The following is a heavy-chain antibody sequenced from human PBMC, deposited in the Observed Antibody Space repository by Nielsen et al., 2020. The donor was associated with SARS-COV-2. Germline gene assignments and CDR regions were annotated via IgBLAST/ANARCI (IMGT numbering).Heavy chain of an antibody. Sequence: GGSLRLSCAASGFTFSSYSMNWVRQAPGKGLEWVSYISSSSSTIYYADSVKGRFTISRDNAKNTLSLQMNSLRAEDTAVYYCARALDWYFDLWGRGTLVTVSS. V-gene: IGHV3-48*04. CDR3: ARALDWYFDL. CDR1: GFTFSSYS. CDR2: ISSSSSTI. J-gene: IGHJ2*01.